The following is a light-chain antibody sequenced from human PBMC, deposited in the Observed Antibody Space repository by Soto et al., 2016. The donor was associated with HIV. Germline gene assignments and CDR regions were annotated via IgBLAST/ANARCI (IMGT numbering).Light chain of an antibody. CDR3: LQLNNFPRT. J-gene: IGKJ1*01. V-gene: IGKV1-17*01. CDR2: GAS. Sequence: DIQMTQSPPSLSASVGDIVTITCRASPDIGNDLGWYQQKPGQAPKRLIYGASSLESGVPSRFSGSRSATEFTLTISSLQPEDFATYYCLQLNNFPRTFGQGTKVEIQ. CDR1: PDIGND.